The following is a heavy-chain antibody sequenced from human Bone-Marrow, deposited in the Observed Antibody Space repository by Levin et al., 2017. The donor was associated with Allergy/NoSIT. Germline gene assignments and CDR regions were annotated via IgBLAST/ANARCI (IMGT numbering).Heavy chain of an antibody. CDR3: AKDIRANLYSSSGYFCDY. V-gene: IGHV3-9*01. Sequence: SLKISCAASGFTFDDYAMHWVRQAPGKGLEWVSGISWNSGSIGYADSVKGRFTISRDNAKNSLYLQMNSLRAEDTALYYCAKDIRANLYSSSGYFCDYWGQGTLVTVSS. J-gene: IGHJ4*02. CDR1: GFTFDDYA. D-gene: IGHD6-13*01. CDR2: ISWNSGSI.